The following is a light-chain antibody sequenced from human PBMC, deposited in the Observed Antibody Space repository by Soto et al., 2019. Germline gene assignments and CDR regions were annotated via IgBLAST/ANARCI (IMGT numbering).Light chain of an antibody. CDR2: DAS. CDR1: RSVTTF. Sequence: EIVLTQSLATLSLSPGERATLSCRASRSVTTFLAWYQQKPGQAPRLLLYDASKRATGVPTRFSGSGSGTDFSLTITSLEPEDFAVYYCQQRTNWPLTFGGGTKVERK. CDR3: QQRTNWPLT. V-gene: IGKV3-11*01. J-gene: IGKJ4*01.